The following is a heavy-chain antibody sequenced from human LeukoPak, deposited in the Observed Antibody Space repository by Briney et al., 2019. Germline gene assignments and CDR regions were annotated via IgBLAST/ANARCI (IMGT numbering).Heavy chain of an antibody. CDR3: ARSYCSSTSCYHSDAFDI. CDR1: GYTFTSYG. CDR2: ISAYNGNT. Sequence: ASVKVSCKASGYTFTSYGISWVRQAPGQGLEWMGWISAYNGNTNYAQKLQGRVTMTTDTSTSTAYMELRSLRSDDTAVYYCARSYCSSTSCYHSDAFDIWGQGTMVTVSS. J-gene: IGHJ3*02. V-gene: IGHV1-18*01. D-gene: IGHD2-2*01.